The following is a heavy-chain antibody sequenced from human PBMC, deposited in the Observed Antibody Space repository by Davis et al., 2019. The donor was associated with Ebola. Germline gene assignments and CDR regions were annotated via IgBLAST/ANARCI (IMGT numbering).Heavy chain of an antibody. Sequence: MPSQTLSPTCPLSAASVSSGSYYWSWPRHPPGKGLEWIGYIPYSGSTNPNPSLKSRVTISVDTSKNQFSLKLSSVTAADTAVYYCARVDYDFWSGYYGASWFDPWGQGTLVTVSS. V-gene: IGHV4-61*01. D-gene: IGHD3-3*01. CDR2: IPYSGST. CDR1: AASVSSGSYY. J-gene: IGHJ5*02. CDR3: ARVDYDFWSGYYGASWFDP.